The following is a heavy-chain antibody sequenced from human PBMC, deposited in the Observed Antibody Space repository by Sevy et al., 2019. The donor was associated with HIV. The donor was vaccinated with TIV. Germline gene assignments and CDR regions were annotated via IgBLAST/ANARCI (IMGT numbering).Heavy chain of an antibody. CDR1: GGTFSSYA. J-gene: IGHJ4*02. D-gene: IGHD5-18*01. CDR2: IIPIFGTA. Sequence: ASVKVSCKASGGTFSSYAISWVRQAPGQGLEWMGGIIPIFGTANYAQKFQGRVTITADESTSTAYMGLSSLRSEDTAVYYCARDVHSYGYYPLDYWGQGTLVTVSS. V-gene: IGHV1-69*13. CDR3: ARDVHSYGYYPLDY.